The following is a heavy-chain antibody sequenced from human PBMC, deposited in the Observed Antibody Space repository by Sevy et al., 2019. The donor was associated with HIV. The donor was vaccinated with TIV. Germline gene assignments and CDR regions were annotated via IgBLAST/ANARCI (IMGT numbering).Heavy chain of an antibody. V-gene: IGHV3-30-3*01. CDR2: ISYDGSNE. Sequence: GGSLRLSCAASGFTFSSYAMHWVRQAPGKGLEWVAVISYDGSNEYYADSVKGRFTISRDNSKNTLYLQMNSLRAEDTAVSYCARVRYYYDSSGSDAFDIWGQGTMVTVSS. J-gene: IGHJ3*02. CDR1: GFTFSSYA. D-gene: IGHD3-22*01. CDR3: ARVRYYYDSSGSDAFDI.